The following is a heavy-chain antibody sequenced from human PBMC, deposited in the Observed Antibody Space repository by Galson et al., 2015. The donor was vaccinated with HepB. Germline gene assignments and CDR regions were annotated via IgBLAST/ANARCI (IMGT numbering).Heavy chain of an antibody. CDR2: IYPGDSDT. D-gene: IGHD3-22*01. CDR3: ARPQTYYYDSSGYMDDAFDI. J-gene: IGHJ3*02. V-gene: IGHV5-51*01. CDR1: GYSFTSYW. Sequence: QSGAEVKKPGESLKISCKGSGYSFTSYWIGWVRQVPGKGLEWMGIIYPGDSDTRYSPSFQGQVTISADKSISTAYLQWSSPKASDTAMYYCARPQTYYYDSSGYMDDAFDIWGQGTMVTVSS.